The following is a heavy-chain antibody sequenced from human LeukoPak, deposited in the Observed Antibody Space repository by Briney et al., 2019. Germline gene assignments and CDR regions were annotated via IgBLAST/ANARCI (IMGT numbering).Heavy chain of an antibody. V-gene: IGHV3-74*01. CDR2: INTDGSNT. CDR3: ARGTTIIKSYFDS. J-gene: IGHJ4*02. D-gene: IGHD4-11*01. Sequence: PGGSLRLSCAASGFTFSSYWMHWVRQAPGKGLVWVSHINTDGSNTSYADSVKGRFTISRDNAKNTLYLQVNSLRAEDTAVYYCARGTTIIKSYFDSWGQGTLVTVSS. CDR1: GFTFSSYW.